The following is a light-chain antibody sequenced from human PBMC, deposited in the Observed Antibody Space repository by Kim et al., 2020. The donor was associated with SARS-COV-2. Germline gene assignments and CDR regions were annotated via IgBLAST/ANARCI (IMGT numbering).Light chain of an antibody. J-gene: IGLJ2*01. CDR2: QDD. CDR3: QTRDGTSVI. V-gene: IGLV3-1*01. Sequence: SYELTQPPSVSVSPGQTATITCSGNGLGGKYTFWYQQRPGQSPVLVMYQDDKRPSGIPERFSGSTSGDTATLTISVTQPVDEADYYCQTRDGTSVIFGGG. CDR1: GLGGKY.